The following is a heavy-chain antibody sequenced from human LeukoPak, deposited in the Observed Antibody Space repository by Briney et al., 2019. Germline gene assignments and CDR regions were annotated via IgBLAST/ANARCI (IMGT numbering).Heavy chain of an antibody. CDR3: AIPNTGPFVVAADWYFDL. V-gene: IGHV4-39*01. J-gene: IGHJ2*01. CDR1: GGSISSSSYY. D-gene: IGHD6-13*01. Sequence: SETLSLTCTVSGGSISSSSYYWGWIRQPPGKGLEWIGSIYYSGSTYYNPSLKSRVTISVDTSKNQFSLKLSSVTAADTAVYYCAIPNTGPFVVAADWYFDLWGRGTLVTVSS. CDR2: IYYSGST.